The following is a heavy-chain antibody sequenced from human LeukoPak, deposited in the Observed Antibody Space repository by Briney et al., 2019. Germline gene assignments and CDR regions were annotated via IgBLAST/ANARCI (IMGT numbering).Heavy chain of an antibody. Sequence: GGSLRLSCAASGFTVSSNYMSWVRQAPGKGLEWVSLIYSGGSTYYADSVKGRFTISRDNSKNTLYLQMNSLRAEDTAVYYCAREGLTYYYDSSGYHDYWGQRTLVTVSS. CDR3: AREGLTYYYDSSGYHDY. D-gene: IGHD3-22*01. V-gene: IGHV3-53*05. CDR1: GFTVSSNY. CDR2: IYSGGST. J-gene: IGHJ4*02.